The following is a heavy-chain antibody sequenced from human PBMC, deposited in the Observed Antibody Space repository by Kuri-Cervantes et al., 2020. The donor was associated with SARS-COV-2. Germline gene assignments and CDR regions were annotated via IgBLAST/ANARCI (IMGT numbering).Heavy chain of an antibody. Sequence: SVKVSCKASGGTFSSYAISWVRQAPGQGLEWMGRIIPIFGTANYAQKFQGRVTITADESTSTAYMELSSLKSEDTAVYYCASRPYSSGWYEGIDYWGQGTLVTVSS. D-gene: IGHD6-19*01. V-gene: IGHV1-69*13. J-gene: IGHJ4*02. CDR1: GGTFSSYA. CDR2: IIPIFGTA. CDR3: ASRPYSSGWYEGIDY.